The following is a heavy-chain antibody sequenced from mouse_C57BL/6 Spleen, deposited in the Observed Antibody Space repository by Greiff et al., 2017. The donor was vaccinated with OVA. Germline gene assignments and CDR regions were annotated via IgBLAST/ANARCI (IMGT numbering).Heavy chain of an antibody. J-gene: IGHJ4*01. D-gene: IGHD1-2*01. Sequence: EVKLVESGAELVRPGASVKLSCTASGFNIKDYYMHWVKQRPEQGLEWIGRIDPEDGDTEYAPKFQGKATMTADTSSNTAYLQLSSLTSEDTAVYYCTTDYGGENYAMDYWGQGTSVTVSS. CDR3: TTDYGGENYAMDY. V-gene: IGHV14-1*01. CDR1: GFNIKDYY. CDR2: IDPEDGDT.